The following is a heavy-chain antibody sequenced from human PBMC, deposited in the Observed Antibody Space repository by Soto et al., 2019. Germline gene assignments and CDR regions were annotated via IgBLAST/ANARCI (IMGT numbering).Heavy chain of an antibody. V-gene: IGHV1-8*01. CDR3: ARGSLRPYYDFWSGYLNELAYYYMDV. CDR2: MNPNSGNT. CDR1: GYTFTSYD. D-gene: IGHD3-3*01. J-gene: IGHJ6*03. Sequence: GASVKVSCKASGYTFTSYDINWVRQATGQGLEWMGWMNPNSGNTGYAQKFQGRVTMTRNTSISTAYMELSSLRSEDTAVYYCARGSLRPYYDFWSGYLNELAYYYMDVWGKGTTVTVSS.